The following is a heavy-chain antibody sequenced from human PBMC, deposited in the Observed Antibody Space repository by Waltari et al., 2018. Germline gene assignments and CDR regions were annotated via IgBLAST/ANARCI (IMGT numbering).Heavy chain of an antibody. CDR3: EVSSSSFGNY. Sequence: EVKLLQSGGDLVQPGGSLRLSCPASGFTFSNYAMDWVRQAPGEGLEWVSSISGSGDSVDSADSVKGRFTTSRDNSKNIMYLQMNSLRVEDTALYYCEVSSSSFGNYWGQGALVTVSS. CDR2: ISGSGDSV. D-gene: IGHD6-6*01. J-gene: IGHJ4*02. V-gene: IGHV3-23*01. CDR1: GFTFSNYA.